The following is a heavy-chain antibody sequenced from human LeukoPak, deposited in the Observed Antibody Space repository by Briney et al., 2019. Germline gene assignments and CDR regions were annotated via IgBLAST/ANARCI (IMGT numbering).Heavy chain of an antibody. V-gene: IGHV4-61*01. D-gene: IGHD3-3*01. CDR2: IYYTGST. Sequence: SETLSLTCTVSGGSVSSGTYYWSWIRQPPGKALEWIGCIYYTGSTNYSPSLKSRVTISVDTSKNQFSLKLSSVTAADTAVYYCAREPQMTGFWSGSQSHYFDYWGQGTLVTVSS. J-gene: IGHJ4*02. CDR3: AREPQMTGFWSGSQSHYFDY. CDR1: GGSVSSGTYY.